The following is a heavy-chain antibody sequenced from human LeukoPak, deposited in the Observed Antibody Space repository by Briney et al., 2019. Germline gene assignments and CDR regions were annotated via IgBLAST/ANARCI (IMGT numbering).Heavy chain of an antibody. J-gene: IGHJ6*02. Sequence: GRSLRLSCAASGFTFSSYGMHWVRQAPGKGLEWVAVIWYDGSNKYYADSVKGRFTISRDNSKNTLYLQMNSLRAKDTAVYYCARDLGESRKYYYYYGMDVWGQGTTVTVSS. D-gene: IGHD2-21*01. CDR1: GFTFSSYG. CDR2: IWYDGSNK. V-gene: IGHV3-33*01. CDR3: ARDLGESRKYYYYYGMDV.